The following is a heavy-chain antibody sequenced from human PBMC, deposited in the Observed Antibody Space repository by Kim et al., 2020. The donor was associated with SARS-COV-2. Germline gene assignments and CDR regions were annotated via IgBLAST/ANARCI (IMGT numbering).Heavy chain of an antibody. V-gene: IGHV4-30-2*05. D-gene: IGHD3-22*01. J-gene: IGHJ4*02. Sequence: NPYPKGPVTISVDKSKTQFSLKLSSVTAAHTAVYYCARTQGYYSTYFDYWGQGTLVTVSS. CDR3: ARTQGYYSTYFDY.